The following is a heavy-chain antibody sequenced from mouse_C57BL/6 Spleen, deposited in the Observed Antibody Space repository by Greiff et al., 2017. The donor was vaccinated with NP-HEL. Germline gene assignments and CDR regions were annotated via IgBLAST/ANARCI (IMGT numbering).Heavy chain of an antibody. Sequence: VKLQQPGAELVKPGASVKLSCKASGYTFTSYWMHWVKQRPGRGLEWIGRIDPNSGGTKYNEKFKSKATLTVDKPSSTAYMQLSSLTSEAAAVYYCARTTTVARGYFDYWGQGTTLTVSS. D-gene: IGHD1-1*01. CDR2: IDPNSGGT. J-gene: IGHJ2*01. CDR3: ARTTTVARGYFDY. V-gene: IGHV1-72*01. CDR1: GYTFTSYW.